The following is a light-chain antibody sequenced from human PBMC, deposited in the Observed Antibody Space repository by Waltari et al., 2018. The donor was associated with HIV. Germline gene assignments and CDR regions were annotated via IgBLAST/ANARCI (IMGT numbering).Light chain of an antibody. V-gene: IGLV1-40*01. CDR3: QSYDHSLRVV. Sequence: QSGLTQPPSVSGAPGQRVTISCTGSSSNIGAGYDVHWYQQIPGTAPKLLIYGNNNRPSGAPDRFSGSKSGTSASLAITGLQPEDEADYYCQSYDHSLRVVFGGGTKLTVL. CDR1: SSNIGAGYD. CDR2: GNN. J-gene: IGLJ2*01.